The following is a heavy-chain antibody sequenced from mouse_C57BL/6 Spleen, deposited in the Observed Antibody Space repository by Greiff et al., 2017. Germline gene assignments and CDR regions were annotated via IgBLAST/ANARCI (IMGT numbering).Heavy chain of an antibody. J-gene: IGHJ4*01. D-gene: IGHD1-1*01. CDR2: INPNNGGT. V-gene: IGHV1-22*01. Sequence: EVQLQQSGPELVKPGASVKMSCKASGYTFTDYNMHWVKQSHGKSLEWIGYINPNNGGTSYNQKFKGKATLTVNKSSSTAYMELRSLTSEDSAVYYCARSPTITTVVATGSYYAMDYWGQGTSVTVSS. CDR3: ARSPTITTVVATGSYYAMDY. CDR1: GYTFTDYN.